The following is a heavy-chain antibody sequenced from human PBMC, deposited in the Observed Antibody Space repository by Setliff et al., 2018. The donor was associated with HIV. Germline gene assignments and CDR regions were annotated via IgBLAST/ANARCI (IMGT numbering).Heavy chain of an antibody. CDR1: GYTFTSYA. CDR3: ATKVYCTNGVCLDAFDL. V-gene: IGHV1-3*04. Sequence: ASVKVSCKASGYTFTSYALHWVRQAPGQRLEWMGWINTGNGHTKYSQMFQGRVTITRDTSATSAYMELSRLRSDDTAVYYCATKVYCTNGVCLDAFDLWGQGTMVTVSS. J-gene: IGHJ3*01. CDR2: INTGNGHT. D-gene: IGHD2-8*01.